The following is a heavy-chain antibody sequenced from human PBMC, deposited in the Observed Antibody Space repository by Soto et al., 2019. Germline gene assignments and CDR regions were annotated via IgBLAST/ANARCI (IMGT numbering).Heavy chain of an antibody. Sequence: QVQLQESGPGLVKPSQTLSLTCTVSGGPISSGDYYWSWIRQPPGNGLEWIGYIYYSGSTYYNPSLKSRATITVDTSKNQFPLKLSSVTAEDPAVYYCARAVWFGEYDYWGQGTLVTVSS. V-gene: IGHV4-30-4*01. D-gene: IGHD3-10*01. J-gene: IGHJ4*02. CDR3: ARAVWFGEYDY. CDR1: GGPISSGDYY. CDR2: IYYSGST.